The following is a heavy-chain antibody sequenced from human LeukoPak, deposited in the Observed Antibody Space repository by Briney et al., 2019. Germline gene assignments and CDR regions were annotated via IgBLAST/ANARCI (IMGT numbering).Heavy chain of an antibody. Sequence: GGSLRLSCAASGFTLSSYDMHWVRQATGKGLGWVSAIGTAGDTYYPGSVKGRFTISRENAKNSLYLQMNSLRAGDTAVYYCARAKWFRRSWYFDYWGQGTLVTVSS. CDR3: ARAKWFRRSWYFDY. CDR1: GFTLSSYD. CDR2: IGTAGDT. J-gene: IGHJ4*02. D-gene: IGHD3-22*01. V-gene: IGHV3-13*01.